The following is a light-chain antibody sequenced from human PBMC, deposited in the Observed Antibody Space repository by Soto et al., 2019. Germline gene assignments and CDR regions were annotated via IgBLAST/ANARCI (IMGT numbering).Light chain of an antibody. CDR1: QNIDDH. Sequence: EIVITQSPATLSVSPGERATLSCRATQNIDDHLAWYQQKPGQAPRLLIYDASTRAAGIPVRFSGTGSGTHFTLTISSLQSEDFAVYYCQHYKNWPPWTFGQGTKVDIK. J-gene: IGKJ1*01. CDR2: DAS. CDR3: QHYKNWPPWT. V-gene: IGKV3-15*01.